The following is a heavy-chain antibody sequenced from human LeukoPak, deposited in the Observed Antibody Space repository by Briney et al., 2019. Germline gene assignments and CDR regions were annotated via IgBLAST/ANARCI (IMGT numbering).Heavy chain of an antibody. CDR3: AKLTRGYCDSTACPNWFDP. J-gene: IGHJ5*02. CDR1: GFTFSNAW. V-gene: IGHV3-15*01. D-gene: IGHD2-2*01. CDR2: IKSKTDGGTT. Sequence: GGSLRLSCAASGFTFSNAWMSCVRQAPGKGLEWVGRIKSKTDGGTTDYAAPVKGRFTISRDDSKNTLYLQMNSLRGEDTAVYYCAKLTRGYCDSTACPNWFDPWGRGTLVTVSS.